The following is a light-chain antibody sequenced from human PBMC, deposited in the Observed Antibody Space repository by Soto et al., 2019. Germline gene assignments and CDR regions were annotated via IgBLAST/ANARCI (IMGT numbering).Light chain of an antibody. CDR1: SSDVGGYKY. J-gene: IGLJ1*01. Sequence: LTQPASVSGSPGHSITIGCTGTSSDVGGYKYVSWYQQHPGKAPKLMIYEVSNRPSGVSNRFSGSKSGNTASLTISGLQAEDEADYYCSSFSSGSTLFGTGTKVTVL. V-gene: IGLV2-14*01. CDR2: EVS. CDR3: SSFSSGSTL.